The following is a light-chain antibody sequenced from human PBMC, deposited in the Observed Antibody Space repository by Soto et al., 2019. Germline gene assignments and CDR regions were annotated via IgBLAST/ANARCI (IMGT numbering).Light chain of an antibody. CDR2: DVN. J-gene: IGLJ1*01. Sequence: QSALTQPRSVSGSPRQSVTISRTGTSSDVGGYNFVSWYQQHPGKVPKLMVFDVNKRPSGVPDRFSGSKSGNTASLTISGLQAEDEADFYCCSYAVGSSPYVFGTGTKVTVL. CDR3: CSYAVGSSPYV. CDR1: SSDVGGYNF. V-gene: IGLV2-11*02.